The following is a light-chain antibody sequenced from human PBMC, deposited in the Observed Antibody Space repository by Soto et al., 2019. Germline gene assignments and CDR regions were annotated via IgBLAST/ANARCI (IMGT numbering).Light chain of an antibody. CDR1: QSVSRY. Sequence: EIVFSQSPATLFLSPGERATLSCRASQSVSRYLAWYQQKPGQAPRLLIYDASNRATGIPARFSGSGSGTDFTLTISSLEPEDFAVYYCQQRSNWPPITFGQGTRLEI. V-gene: IGKV3-11*01. CDR3: QQRSNWPPIT. CDR2: DAS. J-gene: IGKJ5*01.